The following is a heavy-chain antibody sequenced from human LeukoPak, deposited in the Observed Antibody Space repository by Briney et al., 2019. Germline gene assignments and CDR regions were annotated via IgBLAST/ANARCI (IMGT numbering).Heavy chain of an antibody. CDR2: INSDGSST. CDR1: GFTFSSYW. V-gene: IGHV3-74*01. CDR3: ARGSTFGGVISDF. D-gene: IGHD3-16*02. Sequence: GGSLRLSCAASGFTFSSYWMHWVRQAPGKGLVWVSRINSDGSSTSYADSVKGRFTISRDNANNSLHLQMNSLRVEDTGIYFCARGSTFGGVISDFWGQGTLVTVSS. J-gene: IGHJ4*02.